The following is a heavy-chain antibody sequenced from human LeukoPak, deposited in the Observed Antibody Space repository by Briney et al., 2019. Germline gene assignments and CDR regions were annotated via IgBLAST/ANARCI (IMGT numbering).Heavy chain of an antibody. CDR1: GGTFSSYA. D-gene: IGHD3-3*01. CDR2: INPNSGGT. Sequence: GASVKVSCKASGGTFSSYAISWVRQAPGQGLEWMGWINPNSGGTNYAQKFQGRVTMTRDTSISTAYMELSRLRSDDTAVYYCASTVFGVVITNYWGQGTLVTVSS. J-gene: IGHJ4*02. CDR3: ASTVFGVVITNY. V-gene: IGHV1-2*02.